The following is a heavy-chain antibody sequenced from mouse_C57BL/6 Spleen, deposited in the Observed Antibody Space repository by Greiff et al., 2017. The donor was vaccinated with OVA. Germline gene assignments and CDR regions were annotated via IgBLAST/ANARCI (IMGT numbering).Heavy chain of an antibody. D-gene: IGHD2-4*01. CDR1: GYTFTSYW. V-gene: IGHV1-59*01. CDR3: ARSQEGYDYHFAY. Sequence: QVQLQQPGAELVRPGTSVKLSCKASGYTFTSYWMHWVKQRPGQGLEWIGVIDPSDSYTNYNQKFKGKATLTVDTSSSTAYMQLSSLTSEDSAVYYCARSQEGYDYHFAYWGQGTLVTVSA. CDR2: IDPSDSYT. J-gene: IGHJ3*01.